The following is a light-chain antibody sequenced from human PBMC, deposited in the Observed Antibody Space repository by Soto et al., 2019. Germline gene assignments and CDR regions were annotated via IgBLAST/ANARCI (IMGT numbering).Light chain of an antibody. Sequence: EIVVTQCPATLCLSRGEPATLSRRASQSVTNSLAWYQQKHGQAPRLLVYDASNRATGIPTRFSGSGSATDFTLTLSRLAREDFALYYCQPRSNWARTFGQGTKVDIK. CDR1: QSVTNS. CDR3: QPRSNWART. CDR2: DAS. V-gene: IGKV3-11*01. J-gene: IGKJ1*01.